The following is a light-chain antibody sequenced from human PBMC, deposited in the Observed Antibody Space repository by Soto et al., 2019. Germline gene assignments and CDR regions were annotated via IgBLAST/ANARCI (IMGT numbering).Light chain of an antibody. CDR2: KAS. Sequence: DIQMTQSPSTLSASVGDRVTITCRASQTISSWLAWYHHKPGKAPKILIYKASTLESGVPSRFSGSGSGTEFTLTSSSLQPADFATYYCQQYNSIPLTFGGGTKVEIK. CDR3: QQYNSIPLT. CDR1: QTISSW. V-gene: IGKV1-5*03. J-gene: IGKJ4*01.